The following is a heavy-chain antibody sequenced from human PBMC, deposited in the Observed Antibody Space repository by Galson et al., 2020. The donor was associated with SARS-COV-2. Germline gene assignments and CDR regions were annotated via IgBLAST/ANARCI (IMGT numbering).Heavy chain of an antibody. Sequence: KVPCKASGDRFTSQWIAWVRQMPGKGLEWMGVIYPGDSETMYSPSFQGQVTISADNSIETAYLQWSSLKASDTAIYYCARQPVVGNRGDYFDFWGQGTLVTVSS. D-gene: IGHD1-26*01. CDR3: ARQPVVGNRGDYFDF. J-gene: IGHJ4*02. V-gene: IGHV5-51*01. CDR2: IYPGDSET. CDR1: GDRFTSQW.